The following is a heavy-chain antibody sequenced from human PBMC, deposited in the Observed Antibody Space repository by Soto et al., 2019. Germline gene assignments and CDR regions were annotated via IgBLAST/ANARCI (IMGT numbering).Heavy chain of an antibody. Sequence: ESGPTLVNPTETLTLTCTVSGFSLTNARMGVSWIRQPPGKALEWLAHISSNDEKSYRITLMSRLTISKDTSKSQVVLTVTNVDPEDTAIYYCANGGTGEGYFDNWGQGALVTVSS. CDR2: ISSNDEK. CDR3: ANGGTGEGYFDN. CDR1: GFSLTNARMG. V-gene: IGHV2-26*01. D-gene: IGHD7-27*01. J-gene: IGHJ4*02.